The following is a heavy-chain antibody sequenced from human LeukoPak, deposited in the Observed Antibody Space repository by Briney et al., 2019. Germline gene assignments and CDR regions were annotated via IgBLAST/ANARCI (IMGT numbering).Heavy chain of an antibody. CDR2: INHSGST. V-gene: IGHV4-34*01. Sequence: PSETLSLTCAVYGGSFSGYYWSWIRQPPGKGLEWIGEINHSGSTNYNPSLKSRVTISVDTSKKQFSLKLSSVTAADTAVYYCVRRNYYFDYWGQGTLVAVSS. CDR1: GGSFSGYY. J-gene: IGHJ4*02. CDR3: VRRNYYFDY.